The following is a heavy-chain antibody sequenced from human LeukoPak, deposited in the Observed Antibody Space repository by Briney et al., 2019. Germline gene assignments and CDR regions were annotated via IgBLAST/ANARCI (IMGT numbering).Heavy chain of an antibody. CDR3: ARDKVIVVVPAARVVDYYYYYMDV. J-gene: IGHJ6*03. D-gene: IGHD2-2*01. CDR2: INPSGGST. CDR1: GYTFTSYY. V-gene: IGHV1-46*01. Sequence: ASVTVSCKASGYTFTSYYMHWVRQAPGQGLEWMGIINPSGGSTSYAQKFQGRVTMTRDMSTSTVYMELSSLRSEDTAVYYCARDKVIVVVPAARVVDYYYYYMDVWGKGTTVTVSS.